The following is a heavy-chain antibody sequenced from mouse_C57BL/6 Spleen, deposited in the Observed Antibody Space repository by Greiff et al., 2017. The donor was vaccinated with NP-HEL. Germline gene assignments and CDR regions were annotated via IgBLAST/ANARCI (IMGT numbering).Heavy chain of an antibody. J-gene: IGHJ2*01. CDR2: IYPGSGST. D-gene: IGHD1-1*01. CDR3: AHYYGSSPPYFDY. Sequence: QVQLQQPGAELVKPGASVKMSCKASGYTFTSYWITWVKQRPGQGLEWIGDIYPGSGSTNYNEKFKSKATLTVDTSSSTAYMQLGSLTSEDSAVYYCAHYYGSSPPYFDYWGQGTTLTVSS. CDR1: GYTFTSYW. V-gene: IGHV1-55*01.